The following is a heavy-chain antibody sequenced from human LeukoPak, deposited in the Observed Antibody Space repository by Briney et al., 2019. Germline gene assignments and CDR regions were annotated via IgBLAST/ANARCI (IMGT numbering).Heavy chain of an antibody. V-gene: IGHV3-73*01. CDR3: TRLGVVMTTVNPDAFDI. CDR1: GFTFSGSA. D-gene: IGHD4-17*01. CDR2: IRSKANSYAT. J-gene: IGHJ3*02. Sequence: RGSLRLSCAASGFTFSGSAMHWVRQASGKGLEWVGRIRSKANSYATAYAASVKGRFTISRDDSKNTAYLQMNSLKTEDTAVYYCTRLGVVMTTVNPDAFDIWGQGTMVTVSS.